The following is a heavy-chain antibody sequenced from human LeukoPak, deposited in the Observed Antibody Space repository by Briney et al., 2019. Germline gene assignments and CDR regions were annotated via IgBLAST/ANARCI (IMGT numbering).Heavy chain of an antibody. V-gene: IGHV1-69*04. CDR3: ATGAVGSTYYYYYGMDV. CDR2: IIPILGIA. Sequence: SVKVSCKASGGTFSSYAISWVRQAPGQGLEWMGRIIPILGIANYAQKFQGRVTITADKSTSTAYMELSSLGSEDTAVYYCATGAVGSTYYYYYGMDVWGQGTTVTVSS. D-gene: IGHD1-14*01. J-gene: IGHJ6*02. CDR1: GGTFSSYA.